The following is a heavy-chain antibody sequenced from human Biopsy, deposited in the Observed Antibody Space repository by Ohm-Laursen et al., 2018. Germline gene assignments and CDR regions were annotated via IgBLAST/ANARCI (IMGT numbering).Heavy chain of an antibody. D-gene: IGHD2-8*01. CDR2: ITWNSGSI. CDR3: AKDLGQVSAPICY. CDR1: GFTFDDYA. V-gene: IGHV3-9*01. J-gene: IGHJ4*01. Sequence: SLRLSCAASGFTFDDYAMNWVRQAPGKGLEWVSGITWNSGSIGYADSVKGRFSIFRDNAKHSLYLQMNSLRAEDTALYYCAKDLGQVSAPICYWGQGTLVTVSS.